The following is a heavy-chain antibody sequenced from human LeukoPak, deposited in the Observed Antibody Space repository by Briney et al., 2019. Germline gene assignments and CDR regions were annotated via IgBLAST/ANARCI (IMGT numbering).Heavy chain of an antibody. CDR1: GFTVSTNY. J-gene: IGHJ4*02. V-gene: IGHV3-53*01. Sequence: GGSLRLSCAASGFTVSTNYINWVRQAPGKGLEWLSVLYSGGSAVYADSVRGRFTTSRDNSKNTLYLQMNRLRAEDTAVYYCARGYNYGHHFDYWGQGTLVTVYS. CDR2: LYSGGSA. D-gene: IGHD5-18*01. CDR3: ARGYNYGHHFDY.